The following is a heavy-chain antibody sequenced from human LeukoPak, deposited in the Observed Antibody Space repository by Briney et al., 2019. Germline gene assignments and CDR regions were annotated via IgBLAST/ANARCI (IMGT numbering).Heavy chain of an antibody. V-gene: IGHV1-18*01. J-gene: IGHJ4*02. CDR2: ISAYNGNT. CDR1: GYTFTSYG. CDR3: ARRWIVGATTDY. Sequence: ASVKVSCKASGYTFTSYGISWVRQAPGQGLEWMGWISAYNGNTNYAQKLQGRVTLTTDTTTSTAYMELRSLRSDDTAVYYCARRWIVGATTDYWGQGTLVTVSS. D-gene: IGHD1-26*01.